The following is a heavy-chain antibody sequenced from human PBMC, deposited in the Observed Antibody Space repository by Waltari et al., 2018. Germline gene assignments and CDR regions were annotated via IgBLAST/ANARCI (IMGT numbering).Heavy chain of an antibody. J-gene: IGHJ5*02. Sequence: QVQLVQSGAEVKKPGASVTVSCKASGYTFTSYDINWVRQATGQGLEWMGWMNPNSGNTGYAQKFQGRVTITRNTSISTAYMELSSLRSEDTAVYYCARDRPLRKSNWFDPWGQGTLVTVSS. CDR1: GYTFTSYD. V-gene: IGHV1-8*03. D-gene: IGHD6-6*01. CDR2: MNPNSGNT. CDR3: ARDRPLRKSNWFDP.